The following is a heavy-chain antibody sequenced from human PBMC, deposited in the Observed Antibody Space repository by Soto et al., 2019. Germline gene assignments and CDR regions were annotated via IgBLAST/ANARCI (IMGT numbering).Heavy chain of an antibody. D-gene: IGHD6-6*01. Sequence: GGSLRLSCAASGFTFSSYGMHRVRQAPVKGLVWVAVISYDGSNKYYADYVKGRLTISRDNSKNTLYLQMNSLRAEDTAVYYCAKDFEYRRLRLSGAFDIWGQGTMVTVSS. CDR3: AKDFEYRRLRLSGAFDI. V-gene: IGHV3-30*18. CDR1: GFTFSSYG. CDR2: ISYDGSNK. J-gene: IGHJ3*02.